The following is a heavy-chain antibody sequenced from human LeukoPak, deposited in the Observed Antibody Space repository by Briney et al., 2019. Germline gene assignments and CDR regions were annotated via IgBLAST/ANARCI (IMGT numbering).Heavy chain of an antibody. CDR3: ARFMVRDYYYMDV. V-gene: IGHV4-39*07. Sequence: PSETLSLTCTVSGGSISSSSYYWGWICQPPGKGLEWIGSIYYSGSTYYNPSLKSRVTISVDTSKNQFSLKLSSVTAADTAVYYCARFMVRDYYYMDVWGKGTTVTVSS. J-gene: IGHJ6*03. CDR1: GGSISSSSYY. D-gene: IGHD3-10*01. CDR2: IYYSGST.